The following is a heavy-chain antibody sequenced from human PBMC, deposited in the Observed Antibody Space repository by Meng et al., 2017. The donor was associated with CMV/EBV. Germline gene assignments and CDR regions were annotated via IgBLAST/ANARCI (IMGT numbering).Heavy chain of an antibody. CDR3: ARVRCSSTSCYGDFDY. Sequence: SETLSLTCTVSGGSISSSSYYWGWIRQPPGKGLEWIGSSYYSGSTYYNPSLKSRVTISVDTSKKQFSLKLSSVTAADTAVYYCARVRCSSTSCYGDFDYWGQGTLVTVSS. CDR1: GGSISSSSYY. J-gene: IGHJ4*02. V-gene: IGHV4-39*01. D-gene: IGHD2-2*01. CDR2: SYYSGST.